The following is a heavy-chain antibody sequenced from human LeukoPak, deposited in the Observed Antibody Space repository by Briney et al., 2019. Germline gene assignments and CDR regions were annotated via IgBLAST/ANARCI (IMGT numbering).Heavy chain of an antibody. D-gene: IGHD2-2*01. V-gene: IGHV3-66*02. CDR3: ARNSFLLRSISYYYYMDV. CDR1: GFTVTNNF. J-gene: IGHJ6*03. Sequence: GGSLRLSRAASGFTVTNNFMTWARQAPGKGLEWVSIIYSDGTTYYVDSVKGRFTISRDSSKNTLYLQMSSLRAEDTAVYYCARNSFLLRSISYYYYMDVWGKGTTVTVS. CDR2: IYSDGTT.